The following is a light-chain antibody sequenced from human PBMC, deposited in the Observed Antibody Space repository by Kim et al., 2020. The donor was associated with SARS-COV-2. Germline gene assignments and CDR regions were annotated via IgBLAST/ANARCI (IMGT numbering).Light chain of an antibody. CDR2: DAY. V-gene: IGKV1-5*02. Sequence: ASGGDSVTYICGAIGSSSGFLALSQQTTGRAPKPLIYDAYSLESGVPSRFSGSRSGTEFTLPISSLQPDDFATYYCKQYNSYSHTFGQGTKLE. CDR3: KQYNSYSHT. J-gene: IGKJ2*01. CDR1: GSSSGF.